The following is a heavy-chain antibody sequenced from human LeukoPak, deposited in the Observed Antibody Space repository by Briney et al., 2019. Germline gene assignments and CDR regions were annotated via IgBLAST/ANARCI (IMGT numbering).Heavy chain of an antibody. CDR2: IYHSGNT. Sequence: PSETLSLTCAVSGYSISSGYYWGWIRQPPGKGLEWIGSIYHSGNTYYNPSLKSRVTMSVDTSKNQFSLKLSSVTAADTAVYYCARRYGDYRYFDYCGQGTLVTVSS. CDR1: GYSISSGYY. D-gene: IGHD4-17*01. CDR3: ARRYGDYRYFDY. J-gene: IGHJ4*02. V-gene: IGHV4-38-2*01.